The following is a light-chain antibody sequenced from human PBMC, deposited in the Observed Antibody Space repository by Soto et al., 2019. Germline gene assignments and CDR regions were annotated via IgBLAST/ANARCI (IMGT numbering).Light chain of an antibody. J-gene: IGKJ5*01. Sequence: DIVLTQSPCTLSSSPGETATLSCRASQSVSSSYLAWYQQKPGQAPRHLIFGAATRATGIPARFSGSGAGTEFTLTISSLQSEDFSVNYCQQYNNWTPITFGQGTRLEI. V-gene: IGKV3-15*01. CDR2: GAA. CDR3: QQYNNWTPIT. CDR1: QSVSSSY.